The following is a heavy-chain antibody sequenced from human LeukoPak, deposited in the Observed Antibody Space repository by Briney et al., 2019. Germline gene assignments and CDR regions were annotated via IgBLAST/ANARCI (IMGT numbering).Heavy chain of an antibody. J-gene: IGHJ4*02. Sequence: GESLKISCKGSEYSFTTYWIGWVRQMPGKGLEGMGIIYPGDSDTRYSPSFQGQVTISADKSISTAYLQWRSLKASDTAMYYCARRSGRYQKYYFDYWGQGTLVTVSS. CDR2: IYPGDSDT. CDR3: ARRSGRYQKYYFDY. V-gene: IGHV5-51*01. D-gene: IGHD1-26*01. CDR1: EYSFTTYW.